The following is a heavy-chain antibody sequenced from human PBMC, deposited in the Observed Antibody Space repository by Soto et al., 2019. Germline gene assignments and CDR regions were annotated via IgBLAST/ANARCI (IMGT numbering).Heavy chain of an antibody. CDR3: AAPRDEYGSGVSWFTYGMDI. V-gene: IGHV3-23*01. Sequence: PGGSLRLPCQAPAFTFSDFAMTWVPHVPGRGLEWVASLDGAGGSTYYAESVRGRFSISRDNSQNTLFLQMHRLTVDDTAIYYCAAPRDEYGSGVSWFTYGMDIWGQGTTVTVSS. D-gene: IGHD3-10*01. CDR1: AFTFSDFA. CDR2: LDGAGGST. J-gene: IGHJ6*02.